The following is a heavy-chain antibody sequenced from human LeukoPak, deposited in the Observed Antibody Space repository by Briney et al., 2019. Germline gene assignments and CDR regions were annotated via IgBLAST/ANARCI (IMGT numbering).Heavy chain of an antibody. D-gene: IGHD2-2*01. CDR2: ISAYNGNT. V-gene: IGHV1-18*01. CDR3: ARVEYCSSTSCLRDYYYYMDV. J-gene: IGHJ6*03. CDR1: GYTFTSYG. Sequence: ASVKVSCKASGYTFTSYGISWVRQAPGRGLEWMGWISAYNGNTNYAQKLQGRVTMTTDTSTSTAYMELRSLRSDDTAVYYCARVEYCSSTSCLRDYYYYMDVWGKGTTVTVSS.